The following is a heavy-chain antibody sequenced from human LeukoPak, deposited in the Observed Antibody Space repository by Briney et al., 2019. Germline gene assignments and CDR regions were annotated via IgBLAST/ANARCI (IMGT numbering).Heavy chain of an antibody. CDR2: INHSGST. CDR3: ARTTEGGYTYDYFYNYYMDV. Sequence: SAPLSLTCAVYGGSFSGYYWSWIRQPPGKGLEWIGEINHSGSTSYNPSLKSRVTISVDTSKNQFSLKLSSVTAADTAVYYCARTTEGGYTYDYFYNYYMDVWGKGTTVTISS. D-gene: IGHD5-18*01. J-gene: IGHJ6*03. CDR1: GGSFSGYY. V-gene: IGHV4-34*01.